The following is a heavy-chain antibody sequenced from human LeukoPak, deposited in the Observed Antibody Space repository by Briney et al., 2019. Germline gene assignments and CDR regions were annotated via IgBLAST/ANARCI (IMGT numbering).Heavy chain of an antibody. J-gene: IGHJ5*02. CDR3: ARGHSGSYLGWFDP. CDR2: IYYSGST. V-gene: IGHV4-59*12. D-gene: IGHD1-26*01. Sequence: PSETLSLTCTVSGGSISSYYWSWIRQPPGKGLEWIGYIYYSGSTNYNPSLKSGVTISVDTSKNQFSLKLSSVTAADTAVYYCARGHSGSYLGWFDPWGQGTLVTVSS. CDR1: GGSISSYY.